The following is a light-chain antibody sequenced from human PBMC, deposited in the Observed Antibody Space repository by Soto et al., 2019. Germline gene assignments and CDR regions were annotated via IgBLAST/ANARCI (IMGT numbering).Light chain of an antibody. CDR1: RRDIGDSNF. Sequence: QSSLSNSASLSVSPGQSVTISCTGPRRDIGDSNFISWYQHSPGKAPRLLIYEVNNRPSGVSRRFSGSKAGNTASLTISGLLDDDEADYFCASFRSGTILVFGSGTKVTVL. J-gene: IGLJ1*01. V-gene: IGLV2-14*01. CDR3: ASFRSGTILV. CDR2: EVN.